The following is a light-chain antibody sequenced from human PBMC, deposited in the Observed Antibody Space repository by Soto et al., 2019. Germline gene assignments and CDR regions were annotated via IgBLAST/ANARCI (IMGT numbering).Light chain of an antibody. Sequence: EIVMTQSPATLSVSPGERATLSCRASQSVSSNLAWYQQKPGQAPRLLMYATSTRATGIPDRFSGSGSGTELSLTISSLQSEDFAVYHCQQYDNKPPITFGQGTRLEIK. CDR2: ATS. CDR1: QSVSSN. V-gene: IGKV3-15*01. CDR3: QQYDNKPPIT. J-gene: IGKJ5*01.